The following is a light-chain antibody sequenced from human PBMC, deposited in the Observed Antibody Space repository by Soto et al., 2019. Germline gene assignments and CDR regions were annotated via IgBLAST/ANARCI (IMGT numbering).Light chain of an antibody. V-gene: IGLV2-14*01. J-gene: IGLJ1*01. CDR3: SSYTTSSSYV. CDR1: SSDVGGFNY. CDR2: DVY. Sequence: QSVLTQPASVSGSPGQSITISCTGTSSDVGGFNYVSWYQQHPGKAPKLLIFDVYSRPSGISNRFSGSKSGNTASLTISGLQAEGEADYYCSSYTTSSSYVLGAGTKVTVL.